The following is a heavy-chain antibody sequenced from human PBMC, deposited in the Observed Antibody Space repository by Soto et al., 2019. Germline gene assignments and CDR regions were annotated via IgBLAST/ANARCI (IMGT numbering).Heavy chain of an antibody. D-gene: IGHD6-13*01. CDR1: VYSFTSYG. V-gene: IGHV1-18*04. CDR2: ISGYNFIT. Sequence: AGVNVSCKASVYSFTSYGIILVRQAPGEGREGMGWISGYNFITNYAQKLQGRGTMTTDTSTSTAYMEPRSLRSDDPAVYSCARDPYAGQSTRDYHYGMDVWGQGPLVTVS. J-gene: IGHJ6*02. CDR3: ARDPYAGQSTRDYHYGMDV.